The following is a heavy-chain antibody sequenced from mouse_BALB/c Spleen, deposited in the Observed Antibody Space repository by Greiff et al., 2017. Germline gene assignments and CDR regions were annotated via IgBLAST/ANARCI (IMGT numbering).Heavy chain of an antibody. CDR1: GFSLTSYG. Sequence: VKLMESGPGLVAPSQSLSITCTVSGFSLTSYGVHWVRQPPGKGLEWLGVIWAGGSTNYNSALMSRLSISKDNSKSQVFLKMNSLQTDDTAMYYCARDRGNPYYFDYWGQGTTLTVSS. J-gene: IGHJ2*01. V-gene: IGHV2-9*02. CDR3: ARDRGNPYYFDY. CDR2: IWAGGST.